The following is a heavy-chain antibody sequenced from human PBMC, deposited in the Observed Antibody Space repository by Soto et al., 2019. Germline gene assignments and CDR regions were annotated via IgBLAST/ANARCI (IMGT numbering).Heavy chain of an antibody. V-gene: IGHV3-30-3*01. CDR3: ARDPAPPSYYYDSSGYPDY. CDR1: GFTFSSYA. CDR2: ISYDGSNK. D-gene: IGHD3-22*01. J-gene: IGHJ4*02. Sequence: GGSLRLSCAASGFTFSSYAMHWVRQAPGKGLEWVAVISYDGSNKYYADSVKGRFTISRDNSKNTLYLQMNSLRAEDTAVYYCARDPAPPSYYYDSSGYPDYWGQGTLVTVSS.